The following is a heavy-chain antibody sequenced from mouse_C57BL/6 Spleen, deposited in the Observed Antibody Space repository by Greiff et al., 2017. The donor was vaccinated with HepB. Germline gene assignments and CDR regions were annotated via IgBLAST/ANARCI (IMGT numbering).Heavy chain of an antibody. V-gene: IGHV1-5*01. D-gene: IGHD1-1*01. CDR3: TRRTHYYGSSPIAY. CDR2: IYPGNSDT. CDR1: GYTFTSYW. Sequence: VQLQQSGTVLARPGASVKMSCKTSGYTFTSYWMHWVKQRPGQGLEWIGAIYPGNSDTSYNQKFKGKVKLTAVTSASTAYMELSSLTTEDSAVYYYTRRTHYYGSSPIAYWGQGTLVTVSA. J-gene: IGHJ3*01.